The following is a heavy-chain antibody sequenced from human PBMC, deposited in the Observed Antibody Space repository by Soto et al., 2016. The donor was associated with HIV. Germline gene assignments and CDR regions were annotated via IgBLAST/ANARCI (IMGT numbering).Heavy chain of an antibody. CDR1: GASITTYY. Sequence: QVQLQESGPGLVKPSETLSLTCAVSGASITTYYWSWIRQPPGKGLEWIGYIYYVGSTNYNPSLKNRVTMSVDASRNQFSLKLRSVTAADTAVYYCARGDGLRPHDSRDLRTRNFLNYVGQGTLVTVSS. CDR2: IYYVGST. J-gene: IGHJ4*02. V-gene: IGHV4-59*01. CDR3: ARGDGLRPHDSRDLRTRNFLNY. D-gene: IGHD3-10*01.